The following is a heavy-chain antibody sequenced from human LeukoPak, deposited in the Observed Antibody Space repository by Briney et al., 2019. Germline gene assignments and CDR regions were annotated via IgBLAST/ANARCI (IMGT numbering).Heavy chain of an antibody. CDR2: LSGSGSST. CDR3: AKAPLRFLDHCYYIDV. CDR1: GFHFTNYA. V-gene: IGHV3-23*01. J-gene: IGHJ6*03. Sequence: GGSLRLSCATSGFHFTNYAMSWVRQAPGKGLEWVSALSGSGSSTYYADSVKGRFTISRDTSNNTLYLQMSSLRVEDTALYYCAKAPLRFLDHCYYIDVWGKGTTVTV. D-gene: IGHD4-17*01.